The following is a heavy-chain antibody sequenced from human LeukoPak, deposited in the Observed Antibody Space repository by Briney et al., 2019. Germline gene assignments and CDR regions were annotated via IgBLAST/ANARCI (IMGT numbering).Heavy chain of an antibody. J-gene: IGHJ4*02. D-gene: IGHD1-14*01. CDR1: GFTCSSYA. CDR3: LITTSRVLAY. Sequence: GGSLRLSCAASGFTCSSYAMSWVRPAPGKGPEWVSAISGSGGSTYYADSVKGRFTISRDNSKNTLYLQMNSLRAEDTAVYYCLITTSRVLAYWGQGTLVTVSS. CDR2: ISGSGGST. V-gene: IGHV3-23*01.